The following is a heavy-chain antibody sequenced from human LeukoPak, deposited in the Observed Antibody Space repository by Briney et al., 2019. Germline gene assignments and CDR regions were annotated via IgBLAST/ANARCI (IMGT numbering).Heavy chain of an antibody. CDR2: IYYSGST. J-gene: IGHJ4*02. CDR3: ARVITTGVVPAALAQMFDY. CDR1: GVSISSADHY. Sequence: SETLSLTCTVSGVSISSADHYWRWIRQPPGKGLEWIGYIYYSGSTYYNPSLKSRVTISLDTSKNQFSLKLTSVTAADTAMYYCARVITTGVVPAALAQMFDYWGQGTLVTVSS. D-gene: IGHD2-2*01. V-gene: IGHV4-31*03.